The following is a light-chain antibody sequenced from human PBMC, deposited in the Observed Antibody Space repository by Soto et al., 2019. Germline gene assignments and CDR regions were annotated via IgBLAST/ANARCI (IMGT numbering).Light chain of an antibody. CDR3: QQYYRSCT. CDR2: DAS. Sequence: DIQLTQSPSTLSASVGDRVTITCRASQSVTDWLAWYQQKPGKAPKLLIYDASSLQSVVPSRFSGSGSGTEFSLTISRLQPDDFATYYCQQYYRSCTFGQGTKVEIK. CDR1: QSVTDW. V-gene: IGKV1-5*01. J-gene: IGKJ2*02.